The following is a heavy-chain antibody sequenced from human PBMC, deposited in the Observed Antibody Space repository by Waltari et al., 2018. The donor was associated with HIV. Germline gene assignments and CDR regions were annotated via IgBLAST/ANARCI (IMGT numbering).Heavy chain of an antibody. J-gene: IGHJ5*02. D-gene: IGHD1-1*01. CDR3: ARDEVPTTETTLSYNWSDP. CDR1: GYSFTSYG. V-gene: IGHV1-18*01. Sequence: QVQLVQSGAEVQKPGASVKVSCKASGYSFTSYGISWVRQAPGQGLEWMGWISAYNGNTNYAQKLQGRVTMTTDISTSTAYMEMRSLRSDDTAVYYCARDEVPTTETTLSYNWSDPWGQGTLVTVSS. CDR2: ISAYNGNT.